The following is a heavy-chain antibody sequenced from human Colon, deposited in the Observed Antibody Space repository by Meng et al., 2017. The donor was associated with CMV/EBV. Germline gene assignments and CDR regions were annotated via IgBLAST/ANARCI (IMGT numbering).Heavy chain of an antibody. J-gene: IGHJ4*02. CDR2: IYYSGST. CDR3: AAYHGSATFHYNGIDY. CDR1: GGSLSGYY. Sequence: GSLRLSCAVYGGSLSGYYWGWIRQAPGKGLEWIGSIYYSGSTYYNAALNSRVTISVDMSKSQFSLKLTSVTAADTAVYYCAAYHGSATFHYNGIDYWGQGTLVTVSS. V-gene: IGHV4-39*07. D-gene: IGHD3-10*01.